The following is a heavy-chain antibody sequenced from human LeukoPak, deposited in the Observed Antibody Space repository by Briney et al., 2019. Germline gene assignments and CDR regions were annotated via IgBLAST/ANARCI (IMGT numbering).Heavy chain of an antibody. V-gene: IGHV1-69*13. D-gene: IGHD5-18*01. Sequence: ASVKVSCKASGGTFSSYAISWVRQAPGQGLEWMGGIIPIFGTANYAQKFQGRVTITADESTSTAYMELSSLRSEDTAVYYCASRNSYGPINRFGPWGQGTLVTVSS. CDR3: ASRNSYGPINRFGP. CDR2: IIPIFGTA. CDR1: GGTFSSYA. J-gene: IGHJ5*02.